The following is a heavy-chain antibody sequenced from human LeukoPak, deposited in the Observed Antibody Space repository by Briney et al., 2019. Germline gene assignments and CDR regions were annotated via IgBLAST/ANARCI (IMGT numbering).Heavy chain of an antibody. J-gene: IGHJ4*02. CDR2: IIPIFGTA. D-gene: IGHD5-24*01. Sequence: SVKVSCKASGGTFSSYAISWVRQAPGQGLEWMGGIIPIFGTANYAQKFQGRVTITADESTSTAYMELSSLRSEDTAVYYCARDVDGYNYYFDYWGQGTLVTVSS. V-gene: IGHV1-69*13. CDR3: ARDVDGYNYYFDY. CDR1: GGTFSSYA.